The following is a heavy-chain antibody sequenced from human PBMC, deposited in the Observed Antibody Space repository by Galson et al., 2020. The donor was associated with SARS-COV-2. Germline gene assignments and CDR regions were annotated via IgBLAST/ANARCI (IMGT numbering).Heavy chain of an antibody. V-gene: IGHV4-39*07. CDR2: IYYSGST. D-gene: IGHD5-12*01. CDR1: GGSISSSSYY. J-gene: IGHJ6*03. CDR3: ARAPSGYDPLVVRYYYYMDV. Sequence: SETLSLTCTVSGGSISSSSYYWGWIRQPPGKGLEWIGSIYYSGSTYYNPSLKSRVTISVDTSKNQFSLKLSSVTAADTAVYYCARAPSGYDPLVVRYYYYMDVWGKGTTVTVSS.